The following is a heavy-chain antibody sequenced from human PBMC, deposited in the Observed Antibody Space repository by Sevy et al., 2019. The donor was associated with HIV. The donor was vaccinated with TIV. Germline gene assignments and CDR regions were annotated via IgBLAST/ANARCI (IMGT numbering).Heavy chain of an antibody. V-gene: IGHV3-30*18. CDR3: AKDFTGYNGMDV. CDR1: GIIFTTSG. J-gene: IGHJ6*02. CDR2: ISYDGRNK. Sequence: GGCLRLSCAVSGIIFTTSGMHWVRQAPGKGLEWVVVISYDGRNKFYGDSVKGRFTISRDNSKNILYLQMNSLRAEDTAVYYCAKDFTGYNGMDVWGQGTMVTVSS. D-gene: IGHD3-9*01.